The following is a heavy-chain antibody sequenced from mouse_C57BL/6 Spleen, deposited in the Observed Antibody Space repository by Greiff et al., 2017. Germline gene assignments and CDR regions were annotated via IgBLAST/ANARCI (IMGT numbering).Heavy chain of an antibody. V-gene: IGHV5-16*01. CDR2: INYDGSST. J-gene: IGHJ2*01. CDR1: GFTFSDYY. Sequence: EVQVVESEGGLVQPGSSMKLSCTASGFTFSDYYMAWVRQVPEKGLEWVANINYDGSSTYYLDSLKSSLIISRDNAKNILYLQMSSLKSEDTATYYCARESPLTGTDYWGQGTTLTVSS. CDR3: ARESPLTGTDY. D-gene: IGHD4-1*01.